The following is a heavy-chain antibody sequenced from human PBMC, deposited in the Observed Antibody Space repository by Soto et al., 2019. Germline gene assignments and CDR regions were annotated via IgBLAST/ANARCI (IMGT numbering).Heavy chain of an antibody. CDR3: ARGGAARNCYYGMDV. Sequence: ASVKVSCKASGYTFTSYDINWVRQATGQGLGWMGWMNPNSGNTGYAQKFQGRVTMTRNTSISTAYMELSILRSEDTAVYYCARGGAARNCYYGMDVSGQGTTVTVSS. CDR1: GYTFTSYD. J-gene: IGHJ6*02. CDR2: MNPNSGNT. V-gene: IGHV1-8*01. D-gene: IGHD6-6*01.